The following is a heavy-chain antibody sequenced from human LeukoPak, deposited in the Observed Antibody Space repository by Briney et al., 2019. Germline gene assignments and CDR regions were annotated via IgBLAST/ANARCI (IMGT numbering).Heavy chain of an antibody. J-gene: IGHJ5*02. D-gene: IGHD2-2*03. V-gene: IGHV1-69*01. CDR1: GGTFSSYA. CDR3: ARDGYCSSTSCYAWFYP. CDR2: IFPIFGTA. Sequence: SVKVSCKASGGTFSSYAISWVRQAPGQGLEWMGGIFPIFGTANYAQKFQGRVTITADESTSTAYMELSSLRSEDTAVYYCARDGYCSSTSCYAWFYPWGQGTLVTVSS.